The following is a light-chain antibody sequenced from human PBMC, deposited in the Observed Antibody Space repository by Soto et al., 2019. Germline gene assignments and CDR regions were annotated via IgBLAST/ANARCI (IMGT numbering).Light chain of an antibody. V-gene: IGKV3-15*01. Sequence: VITQSPATMSVSPWEIATLSCRASQSMGSNVAWYQKKPGPAPTLLIYGASTRAAGIPARFSGSGSGTELTITITSLKSEDVEVDYGQQLQNWPRTFGQGTKVDIK. CDR1: QSMGSN. J-gene: IGKJ1*01. CDR3: QQLQNWPRT. CDR2: GAS.